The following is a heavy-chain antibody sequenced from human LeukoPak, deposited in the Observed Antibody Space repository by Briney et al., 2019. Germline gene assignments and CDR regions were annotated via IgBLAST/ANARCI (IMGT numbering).Heavy chain of an antibody. V-gene: IGHV3-23*01. J-gene: IGHJ4*02. CDR3: AKERAYCGGDCYSSLDY. Sequence: GGSLRLSCTASGFTFSSYAMSWVRQAPGKGLEWVSAISGSGGSTYYADSVKGRFTISRDNSKNTLYLQMNSLRAEDTAVYYCAKERAYCGGDCYSSLDYWGQGTLVTVSS. CDR2: ISGSGGST. D-gene: IGHD2-21*02. CDR1: GFTFSSYA.